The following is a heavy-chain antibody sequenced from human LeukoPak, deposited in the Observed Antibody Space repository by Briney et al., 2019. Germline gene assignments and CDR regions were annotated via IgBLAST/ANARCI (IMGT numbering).Heavy chain of an antibody. J-gene: IGHJ3*01. V-gene: IGHV3-23*01. D-gene: IGHD6-13*01. CDR3: AKARIASAGTGAFDV. Sequence: GGSLRLSCAASGFTVSSYCMSWVRQAPGKGLEWVSAFSGTDGSEQYAESVKGRFTISRDNSKNSLYLQMNSLRDEDTAVYYCAKARIASAGTGAFDVWGQGTMVTVSS. CDR1: GFTVSSYC. CDR2: FSGTDGSE.